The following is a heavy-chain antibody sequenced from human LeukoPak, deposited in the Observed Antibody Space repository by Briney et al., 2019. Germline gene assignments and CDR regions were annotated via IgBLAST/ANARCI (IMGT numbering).Heavy chain of an antibody. D-gene: IGHD3-22*01. Sequence: GASVKVSCKASGYSFVGYGITWVRQAPGQGLEWMGWFNPENGNTNYAQKVQGRVTMTADTSTSTSYMELRSLRSDDTAVYYCARDLYYDSSGYRDYWGQGTLVTVSS. J-gene: IGHJ4*02. CDR2: FNPENGNT. CDR3: ARDLYYDSSGYRDY. CDR1: GYSFVGYG. V-gene: IGHV1-18*01.